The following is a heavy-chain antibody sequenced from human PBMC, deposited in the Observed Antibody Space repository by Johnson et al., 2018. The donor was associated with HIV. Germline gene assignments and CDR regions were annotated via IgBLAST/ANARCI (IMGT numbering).Heavy chain of an antibody. V-gene: IGHV3-11*04. CDR3: AREGIVGANRYAFDI. CDR2: ISSSDSTI. D-gene: IGHD1-26*01. CDR1: GFSFSDYY. J-gene: IGHJ3*02. Sequence: QVQLMESGGGLVKPGGSLRLSCAASGFSFSDYYLSWIRQAPGKGLEWISYISSSDSTIYYADSVKGRFTISRDNAKNSLYLQMNSLRAGDTAVYYCAREGIVGANRYAFDIWGQGTMVTVSS.